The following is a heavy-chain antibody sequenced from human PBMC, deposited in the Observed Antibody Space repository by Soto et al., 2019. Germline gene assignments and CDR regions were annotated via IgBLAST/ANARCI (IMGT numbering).Heavy chain of an antibody. CDR1: GFTFSSYG. V-gene: IGHV3-33*01. J-gene: IGHJ6*02. D-gene: IGHD1-26*01. CDR3: ARDLEGVTTVVTSYYYYGMDV. Sequence: QVQLVESGGGVVQPGRSLRLSCAASGFTFSSYGMHWVRQAPGKGLEWVAVIWYDGSNKYYADSVKGRFTISRDNSKNTLYLQMNSLRAEDTAVYYCARDLEGVTTVVTSYYYYGMDVWGQGTMVTVSS. CDR2: IWYDGSNK.